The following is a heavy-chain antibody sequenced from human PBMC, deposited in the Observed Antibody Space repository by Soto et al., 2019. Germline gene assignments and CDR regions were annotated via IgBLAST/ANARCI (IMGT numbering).Heavy chain of an antibody. CDR3: ARVGLYGNSLSNFDY. J-gene: IGHJ4*02. Sequence: QVQLQESGPGLVKPSQTLSLTCTVSGGSISSSTYYWSWIRQHPGKGLEWIGYIYYDGTTYHNPSLKSRVAMSVETSKNQFSLKLNSVSAADTAVYFCARVGLYGNSLSNFDYRGQGTLVTVSS. CDR1: GGSISSSTYY. V-gene: IGHV4-31*03. D-gene: IGHD1-1*01. CDR2: IYYDGTT.